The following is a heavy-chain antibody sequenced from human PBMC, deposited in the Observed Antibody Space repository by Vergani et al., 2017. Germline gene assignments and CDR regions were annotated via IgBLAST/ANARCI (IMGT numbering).Heavy chain of an antibody. J-gene: IGHJ4*02. Sequence: QVQLVESGGGVVQPGRSLRLSCAASGFTFSSYAMHWVRQAPGKGLEWVAVISYDGSNKYYADSVKGRFTISRDNSKNTLYLQMNSLRAEDTAVYYWAREFTMATYYFDYWGQGTLVTVSS. CDR3: AREFTMATYYFDY. D-gene: IGHD3-10*01. CDR1: GFTFSSYA. CDR2: ISYDGSNK. V-gene: IGHV3-30-3*01.